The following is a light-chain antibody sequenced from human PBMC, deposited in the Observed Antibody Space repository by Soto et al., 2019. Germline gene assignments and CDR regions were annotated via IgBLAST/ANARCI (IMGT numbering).Light chain of an antibody. Sequence: QSVLTQPASVSGSPGQLITISCTGTSNDVGAYNFVSWYQQHPGKAPKLLIYEVSNRPSEISDRFSGSKSGNTASLTISGLQTEDEADYYCISYTSSITPCVFGTGTKVTVL. V-gene: IGLV2-14*01. CDR3: ISYTSSITPCV. CDR2: EVS. CDR1: SNDVGAYNF. J-gene: IGLJ1*01.